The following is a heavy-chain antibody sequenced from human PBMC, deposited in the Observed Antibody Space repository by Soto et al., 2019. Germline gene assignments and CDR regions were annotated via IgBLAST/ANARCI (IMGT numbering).Heavy chain of an antibody. Sequence: GGSLRLSCTASGFTFGDYAMSWFRQAPGKRLEWVGFIRSKAYGGTTEYAASVKGRFTISRDDSKSIAYLQMNSLKTEDTAVYYCTREYIWGSYRYYPPPSHAFDIWGQGTMVTVSS. V-gene: IGHV3-49*03. CDR1: GFTFGDYA. CDR2: IRSKAYGGTT. D-gene: IGHD3-16*02. J-gene: IGHJ3*02. CDR3: TREYIWGSYRYYPPPSHAFDI.